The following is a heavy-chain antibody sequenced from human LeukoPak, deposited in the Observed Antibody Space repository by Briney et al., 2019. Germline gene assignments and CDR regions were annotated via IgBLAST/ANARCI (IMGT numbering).Heavy chain of an antibody. J-gene: IGHJ6*03. CDR2: IYYSGST. D-gene: IGHD6-13*01. Sequence: PSETLSLTCIVSGGSISSYYWSWLRQPPGKGLVWIGYIYYSGSTNYNPSLKSRVTISVDTSKNQFSLKLSSVTAADTAVYYCARGIAAVGTTVYYMDVWGKGTKVTISS. CDR1: GGSISSYY. V-gene: IGHV4-59*01. CDR3: ARGIAAVGTTVYYMDV.